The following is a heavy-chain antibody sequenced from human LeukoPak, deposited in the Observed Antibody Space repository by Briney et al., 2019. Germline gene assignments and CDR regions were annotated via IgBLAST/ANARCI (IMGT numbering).Heavy chain of an antibody. Sequence: SETLSLTCAVSGDSMSSSNWWSWVRQPPGKGLEWIGEIYHTGNTNYSPSLKSRVTISVDKSKNQFALRLSSVTAADTAVYYCANSVEVVLLYYWGQGTLVTVSS. J-gene: IGHJ4*02. D-gene: IGHD2-21*01. CDR1: GDSMSSSNW. CDR2: IYHTGNT. CDR3: ANSVEVVLLYY. V-gene: IGHV4-4*02.